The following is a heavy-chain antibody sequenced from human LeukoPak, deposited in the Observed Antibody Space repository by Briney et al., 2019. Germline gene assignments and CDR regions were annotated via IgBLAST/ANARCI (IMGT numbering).Heavy chain of an antibody. J-gene: IGHJ4*02. V-gene: IGHV1-2*02. CDR3: ARAVRGEVGELSLILYYFDY. CDR2: INPNSGGT. Sequence: ASVKVSCKASGYTFTGYYMHWVRQAPGQGLEWMGWINPNSGGTNYAQKFQGRVTMTRDTSISTAYMELSRLRSDETAVYYCARAVRGEVGELSLILYYFDYWGQGTLVTVSS. CDR1: GYTFTGYY. D-gene: IGHD3-16*02.